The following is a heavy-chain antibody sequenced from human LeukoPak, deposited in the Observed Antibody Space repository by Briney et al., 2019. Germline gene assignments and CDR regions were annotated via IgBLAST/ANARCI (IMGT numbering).Heavy chain of an antibody. CDR2: IYYTGST. CDR1: GGSMSSYY. CDR3: ASGGVYFDY. D-gene: IGHD3-3*01. Sequence: MSSETLSLTCSVSGGSMSSYYWSWIRHSPGKGLEWIGFIYYTGSTNYNPSLKSRLTISLDTSKNHFSLKLNSLTAADTAVYYCASGGVYFDYWGQGILVTVSS. J-gene: IGHJ4*02. V-gene: IGHV4-59*01.